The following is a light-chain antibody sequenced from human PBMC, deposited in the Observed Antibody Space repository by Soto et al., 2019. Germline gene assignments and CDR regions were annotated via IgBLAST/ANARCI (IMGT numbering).Light chain of an antibody. CDR3: QQYNNWPPYT. Sequence: EVVMTQSPATLSVSPGGRATLSCRASQSVSSDLAWYQQKPGQAPRLLIYGSSTRATGVPDRFTGSGSGTEFTLTISSLQYEDCAVYYCQQYNNWPPYTFGHGTKLAI. J-gene: IGKJ2*01. V-gene: IGKV3-15*01. CDR1: QSVSSD. CDR2: GSS.